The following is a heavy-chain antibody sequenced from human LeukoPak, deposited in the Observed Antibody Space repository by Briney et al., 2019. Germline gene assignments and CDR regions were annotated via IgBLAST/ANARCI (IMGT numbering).Heavy chain of an antibody. V-gene: IGHV4-39*07. D-gene: IGHD6-13*01. Sequence: KPSETLSLTCTVSGGSINSTSNYWGWIRQPPGKGLEWIGSIYYSGSTSYNPSLKSRVTISVDTSKNQFSLKLSSVTAADTAVYYCARSRGRSISTWYHYFDYWGQGTLVTVSS. CDR2: IYYSGST. CDR3: ARSRGRSISTWYHYFDY. J-gene: IGHJ4*02. CDR1: GGSINSTSNY.